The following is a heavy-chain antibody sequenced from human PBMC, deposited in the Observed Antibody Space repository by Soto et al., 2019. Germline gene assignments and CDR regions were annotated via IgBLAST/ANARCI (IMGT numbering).Heavy chain of an antibody. D-gene: IGHD1-1*01. CDR1: GFTFSNYW. V-gene: IGHV3-7*01. CDR3: ARDATRGGDFDC. Sequence: EVQLVESGGALVQPGGSLRLSCAASGFTFSNYWMGWVRQAPGKGLEWVANIKEDGSVKYYVDSVKGRFTISRDNAKNSVSLQMSRLRADDTAVYYCARDATRGGDFDCWGQGTLVTVSS. CDR2: IKEDGSVK. J-gene: IGHJ4*02.